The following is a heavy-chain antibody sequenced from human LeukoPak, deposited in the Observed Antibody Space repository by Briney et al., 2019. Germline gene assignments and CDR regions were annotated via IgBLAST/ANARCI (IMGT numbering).Heavy chain of an antibody. CDR3: ARGVDTSIRYYFDY. D-gene: IGHD5-18*01. CDR1: GGSVSSHTYY. V-gene: IGHV4-39*01. Sequence: SETLSLTCTVSGGSVSSHTYYWGWIRQPPGKGLEWIGSMHYIGSSYYNPSLKSRVTISIDTSKNQFSLKLSSVTAADTAVYYCARGVDTSIRYYFDYWGQGTLVTVSS. CDR2: MHYIGSS. J-gene: IGHJ4*02.